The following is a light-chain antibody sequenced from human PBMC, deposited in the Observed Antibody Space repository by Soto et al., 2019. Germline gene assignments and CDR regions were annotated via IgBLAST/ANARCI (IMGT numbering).Light chain of an antibody. Sequence: TQSPSTLSASVGDRVTISCRASPSVTNYLAWYQQKPGQAPRLLIYGASNRATGIPDRFSGSGSGTDFTLTISRLEPEDFAVYYCQQYGSSGTFGQGTKVDI. CDR3: QQYGSSGT. V-gene: IGKV3-20*01. J-gene: IGKJ1*01. CDR2: GAS. CDR1: PSVTNY.